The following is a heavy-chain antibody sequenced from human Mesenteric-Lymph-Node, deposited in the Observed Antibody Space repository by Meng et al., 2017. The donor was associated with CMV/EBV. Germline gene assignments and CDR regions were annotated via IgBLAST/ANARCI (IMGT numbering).Heavy chain of an antibody. CDR1: GCSSSGNNCV. CDR3: ACFGDVPPLW. CDR2: TNSRSDSYN. Sequence: QVQVQGSGAGMVKSSQTLSVTCAVFGCSSSGNNCVWNRLRQAPERILGRIGSTNSRSDSYNDYGVSVKSRISVNLDTSKNQLALNLNFVTPEDTAVYYCACFGDVPPLWWGQGTLVTVSS. V-gene: IGHV6-1*01. J-gene: IGHJ4*02. D-gene: IGHD3-16*01.